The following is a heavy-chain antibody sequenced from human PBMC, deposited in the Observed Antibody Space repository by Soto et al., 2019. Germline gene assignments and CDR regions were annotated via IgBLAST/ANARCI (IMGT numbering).Heavy chain of an antibody. D-gene: IGHD1-1*01. CDR1: GYTFAIYG. CDR3: ARGTGTTSEGSLFDY. J-gene: IGHJ4*01. CDR2: IGAYNGDT. Sequence: VASVKVSCKASGYTFAIYGVNWVRQAPGQGLEWMGWIGAYNGDTNYAQTLQGRVTMTTDTSTSTAYMELRSLRSDDTAVYYCARGTGTTSEGSLFDYWG. V-gene: IGHV1-18*01.